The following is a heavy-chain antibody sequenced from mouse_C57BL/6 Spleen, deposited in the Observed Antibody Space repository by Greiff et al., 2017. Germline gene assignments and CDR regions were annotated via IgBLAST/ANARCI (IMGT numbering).Heavy chain of an antibody. CDR3: TKGGGYGSSPYWYFDV. Sequence: EVQLQQSGAELVRPGASVKLSCTASGFNIKDYYMHWVKQRPEQGLEWIGRIDPEDGDTEYAPKFPGTATMTADTSSNTAYLQLSSLTSEDTAVYYCTKGGGYGSSPYWYFDVWGTGTTVTVSS. V-gene: IGHV14-1*01. J-gene: IGHJ1*03. CDR1: GFNIKDYY. D-gene: IGHD1-1*01. CDR2: IDPEDGDT.